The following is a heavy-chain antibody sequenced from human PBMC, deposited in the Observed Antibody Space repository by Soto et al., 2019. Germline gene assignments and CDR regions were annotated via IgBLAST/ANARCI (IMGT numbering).Heavy chain of an antibody. V-gene: IGHV1-3*01. CDR1: GYTFTSYA. CDR2: INAGNGNT. J-gene: IGHJ6*02. Sequence: QVQLVQSGAEVKKPGASVKVSCKASGYTFTSYAMHWVRQAPGQRLEWMGWINAGNGNTKYSQKFQGRVTITRDTYASTAYMELSSLRSEDTAVYYCARDLLYSSSWFSYYYYGMDVWGQGTTVTVSS. D-gene: IGHD6-13*01. CDR3: ARDLLYSSSWFSYYYYGMDV.